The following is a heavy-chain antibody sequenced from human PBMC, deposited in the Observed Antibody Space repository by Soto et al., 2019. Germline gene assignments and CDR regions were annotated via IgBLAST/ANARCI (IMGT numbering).Heavy chain of an antibody. CDR1: GFTFSDYY. D-gene: IGHD2-2*02. J-gene: IGHJ5*02. CDR3: VRDSSDIVVVPATIEGVRAP. V-gene: IGHV3-11*06. Sequence: QVHLVESGGDLVKPGGSLRLSCSASGFTFSDYYMSWIRQAPGKGLEWVSYISSSSSTRYADSVKGRFTISRDNAENSLYLQMNSLRAEDTAVYYCVRDSSDIVVVPATIEGVRAPWGQGTLVTVSS. CDR2: ISSSSST.